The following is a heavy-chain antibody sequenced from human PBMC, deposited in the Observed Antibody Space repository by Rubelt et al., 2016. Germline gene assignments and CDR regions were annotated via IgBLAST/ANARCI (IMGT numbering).Heavy chain of an antibody. CDR3: ARDDSPYYYDSSGYYDY. CDR1: GYTFTSYA. D-gene: IGHD3-22*01. V-gene: IGHV1-2*04. Sequence: QVQLVQSGAEVKKPGASVKVSCKASGYTFTSYAMHWVRQAPGKRLEWMGWINPNSGGTNYAQKFQGWVTMTRETSISTAYMELSRLRSDDTAGYYCARDDSPYYYDSSGYYDYWGQGTLVTVSS. J-gene: IGHJ4*02. CDR2: INPNSGGT.